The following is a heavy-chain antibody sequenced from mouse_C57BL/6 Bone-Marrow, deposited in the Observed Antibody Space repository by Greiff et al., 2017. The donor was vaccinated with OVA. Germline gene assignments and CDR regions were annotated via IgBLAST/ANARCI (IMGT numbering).Heavy chain of an antibody. CDR2: IDPENGDT. Sequence: VQLQQSGAELVRPGASVKLSCTASGFNIKDDYMHWVKQRPEQGLEWIGWIDPENGDTEYASKFQGKATITADTSSNTAYLQLNSLTSEDTAVYYCASYGNYVDYWGQGTTLTVSS. CDR3: ASYGNYVDY. J-gene: IGHJ2*01. V-gene: IGHV14-4*01. D-gene: IGHD2-10*01. CDR1: GFNIKDDY.